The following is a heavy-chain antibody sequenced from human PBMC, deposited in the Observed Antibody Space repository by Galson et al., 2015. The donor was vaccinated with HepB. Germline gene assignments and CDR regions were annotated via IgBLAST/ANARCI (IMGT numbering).Heavy chain of an antibody. Sequence: QSGAEVKKPGESLRISCKGSGYSFTSYWISWVRQMPGKGLEWMGRIDPSDSYTNYSPSFQGHVTISADKSISTAYLQWSSLKASDTAMYYCARHSGSYYSYYYYGMDVWGQGTTVTVSS. CDR3: ARHSGSYYSYYYYGMDV. CDR2: IDPSDSYT. J-gene: IGHJ6*02. V-gene: IGHV5-10-1*01. D-gene: IGHD1-26*01. CDR1: GYSFTSYW.